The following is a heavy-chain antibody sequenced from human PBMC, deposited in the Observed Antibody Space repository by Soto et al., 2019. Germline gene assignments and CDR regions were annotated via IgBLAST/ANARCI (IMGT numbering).Heavy chain of an antibody. V-gene: IGHV3-23*01. CDR3: AKARGSSTPAPGSY. D-gene: IGHD2-2*01. CDR1: GFTFSSYV. CDR2: ISGSGGST. Sequence: PGGSLRLSCAASGFTFSSYVMSWVRQAPGKELEWVSAISGSGGSTYYADSVKGRFTISRDNSKNTLYLQMNSLRAEDTAVYYCAKARGSSTPAPGSYWGQGTLVTVSS. J-gene: IGHJ4*02.